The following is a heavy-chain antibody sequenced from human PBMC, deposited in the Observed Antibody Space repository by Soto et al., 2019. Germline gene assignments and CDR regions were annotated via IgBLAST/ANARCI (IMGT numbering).Heavy chain of an antibody. CDR3: ARFRKKGSSGYYYYYGVDV. D-gene: IGHD6-6*01. J-gene: IGHJ6*02. V-gene: IGHV4-34*01. Sequence: SETLSLTCAVYGGSFSGYYWSWIRQPPGKGLEWIGEINHSGSTNYNPSLKSRVTISVDTSKNQFSPKLSSVTAADTAVYYCARFRKKGSSGYYYYYGVDVWGQGTTVTVSS. CDR2: INHSGST. CDR1: GGSFSGYY.